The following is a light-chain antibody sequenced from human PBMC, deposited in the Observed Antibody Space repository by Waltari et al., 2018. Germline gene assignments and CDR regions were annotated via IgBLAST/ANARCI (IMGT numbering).Light chain of an antibody. CDR1: QSVFNY. CDR3: QQGSILPLT. V-gene: IGKV3-11*01. CDR2: DTS. J-gene: IGKJ4*01. Sequence: VLTQSPATLSLSAGERATLSCRASQSVFNYLAWYQQKRGQAPRLLSYDTSKRATGSPARFSGSGSGTDFTLTISNLEADDFALYYCQQGSILPLTFGGGTKVEIK.